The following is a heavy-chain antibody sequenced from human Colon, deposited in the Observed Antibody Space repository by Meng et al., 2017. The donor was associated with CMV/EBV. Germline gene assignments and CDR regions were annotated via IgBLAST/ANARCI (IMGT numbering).Heavy chain of an antibody. D-gene: IGHD6-6*01. CDR3: VREGVPRDAYYFDY. CDR2: VYDSETT. CDR1: GASATSGTYY. J-gene: IGHJ4*02. Sequence: SGASATSGTYYLNWIRQPPVKGLEWIGNVYDSETTNYNPSFKSRLTISLDTSKNQFSLKLNSVTTADTAVYYCVREGVPRDAYYFDYWGPGTLVTVSS. V-gene: IGHV4-61*01.